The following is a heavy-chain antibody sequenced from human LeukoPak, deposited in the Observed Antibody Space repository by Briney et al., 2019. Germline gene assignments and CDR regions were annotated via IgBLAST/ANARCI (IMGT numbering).Heavy chain of an antibody. CDR3: ARESRLCSGGSCYDY. Sequence: SETLSLTCTVSGGSISSYYWSWIRQPAGKGLEWIGRIYTSANTNYNPSLKSRVTMSIDTSKNQFSLKLSSVTAADTAVYYCARESRLCSGGSCYDYWGQGTLVTVSS. D-gene: IGHD2-15*01. V-gene: IGHV4-4*07. CDR2: IYTSANT. J-gene: IGHJ4*02. CDR1: GGSISSYY.